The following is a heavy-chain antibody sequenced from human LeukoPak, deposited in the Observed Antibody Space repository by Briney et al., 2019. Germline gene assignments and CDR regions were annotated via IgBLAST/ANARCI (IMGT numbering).Heavy chain of an antibody. CDR3: ARETDIASAANYFDY. CDR2: INPTGGGT. Sequence: GASVKVSCKASGGTFSSYAISWVRQAPGQGLEWMGIINPTGGGTTYAQKFQGRVTMTRDTSTNTVYMELSSLRSEDTAVYWCARETDIASAANYFDYWGQGTLVTVSS. J-gene: IGHJ4*02. V-gene: IGHV1-46*01. CDR1: GGTFSSYA. D-gene: IGHD6-13*01.